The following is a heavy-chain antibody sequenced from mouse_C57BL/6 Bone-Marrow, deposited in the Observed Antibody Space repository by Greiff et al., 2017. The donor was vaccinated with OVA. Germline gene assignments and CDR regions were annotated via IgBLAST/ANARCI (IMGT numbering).Heavy chain of an antibody. J-gene: IGHJ1*03. Sequence: EVLLVESEGGLVQPGSSMKLSCTASGFTFSDYYMAWVRQVPEKGLEWVANINYDGSGTYYLDSLTSRFIISRDTAKNILYLQMSSLKSEYTATYDCARDSYYGSSYWYFDVWGTGTTVTVSS. V-gene: IGHV5-16*01. D-gene: IGHD1-1*01. CDR2: INYDGSGT. CDR3: ARDSYYGSSYWYFDV. CDR1: GFTFSDYY.